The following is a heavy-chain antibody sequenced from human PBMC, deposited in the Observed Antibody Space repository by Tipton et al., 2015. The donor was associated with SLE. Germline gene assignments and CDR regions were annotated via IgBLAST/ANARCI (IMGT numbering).Heavy chain of an antibody. Sequence: GSLRLSCAASGFTFSDYYISWIRQAPGEGQEWVSYISSSSSYTNYADSVKGRFTISRDNAKNSLYLHMNSLRAEDTAVYYCARVAGKPDAFDSWGQGTMVTVSS. J-gene: IGHJ3*02. CDR2: ISSSSSYT. V-gene: IGHV3-11*06. CDR3: ARVAGKPDAFDS. D-gene: IGHD3-10*01. CDR1: GFTFSDYY.